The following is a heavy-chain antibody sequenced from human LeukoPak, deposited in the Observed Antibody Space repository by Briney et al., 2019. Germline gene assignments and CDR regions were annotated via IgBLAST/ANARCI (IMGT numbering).Heavy chain of an antibody. Sequence: GGSLRLSCAASGFTFSSYAMHWVRQAPGKGLEWVAVISYDGSNKYYADSVKGRFTISRDNSKNTLYLQMNSLRAEDTAVYYCARQGYRWGQGTLVTVSS. CDR2: ISYDGSNK. J-gene: IGHJ5*02. V-gene: IGHV3-30-3*01. CDR1: GFTFSSYA. CDR3: ARQGYR.